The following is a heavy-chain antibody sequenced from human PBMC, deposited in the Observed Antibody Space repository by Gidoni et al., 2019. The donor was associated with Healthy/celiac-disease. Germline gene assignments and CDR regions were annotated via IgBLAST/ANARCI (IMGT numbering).Heavy chain of an antibody. CDR1: GYTFTSYA. D-gene: IGHD3-10*01. V-gene: IGHV1-3*01. J-gene: IGHJ5*02. CDR3: ARAYYMVRGVIIRSWFDP. Sequence: QVQLVQSGAEVKKPGASVKVSCKASGYTFTSYAMHWVRQAPGQRLEWMGWINAGNGNTKYSQKFQGRVTITRDTSASTAYMELSSLRSEDTAVYYCARAYYMVRGVIIRSWFDPWGQGTLVTVSS. CDR2: INAGNGNT.